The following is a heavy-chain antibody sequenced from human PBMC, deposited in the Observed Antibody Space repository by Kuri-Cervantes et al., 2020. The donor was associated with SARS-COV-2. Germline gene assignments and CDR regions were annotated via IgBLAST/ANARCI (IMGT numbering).Heavy chain of an antibody. D-gene: IGHD6-19*01. CDR2: ISYDGRNT. J-gene: IGHJ6*03. Sequence: GESLKISCEASGFIFSDYAIDWVRQAPGKGLEWVAIISYDGRNTKFADSVKGRFTISRDNSKNVVCLQMNSLRIEDTAEYFCARETKQLLRRTYASNYYYYMDVWGKGTTVTVSS. CDR1: GFIFSDYA. CDR3: ARETKQLLRRTYASNYYYYMDV. V-gene: IGHV3-30*14.